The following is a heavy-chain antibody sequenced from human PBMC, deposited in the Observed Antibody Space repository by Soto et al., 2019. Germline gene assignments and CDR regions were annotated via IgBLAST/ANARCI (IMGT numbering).Heavy chain of an antibody. D-gene: IGHD2-21*02. V-gene: IGHV3-33*01. J-gene: IGHJ4*02. Sequence: QVQLVESGGGVVQPGTSLRLSCAASGFTFSRHGMHWVRQTPGKGLEWLAVILNDASGHWYADSVKGRFTISRDNFDNTLYLPTDDLRTEETGMFFCAAKDDCHRTGFYYRGQGTLVTVSS. CDR2: ILNDASGH. CDR1: GFTFSRHG. CDR3: AAKDDCHRTGFYY.